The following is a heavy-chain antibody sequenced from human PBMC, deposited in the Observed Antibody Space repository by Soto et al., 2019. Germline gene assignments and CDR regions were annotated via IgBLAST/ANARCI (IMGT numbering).Heavy chain of an antibody. D-gene: IGHD3-10*01. V-gene: IGHV4-59*08. Sequence: SETLSLTCTVSGGSISSYYWSWIRQPPGKGLEWIGCIYYSGSTNYNPSLKSRVTISVDTSKNQFSLKLSSVTAADTAVYYCARSSGSHINFDYWGQGTLVTVSS. CDR3: ARSSGSHINFDY. J-gene: IGHJ4*02. CDR2: IYYSGST. CDR1: GGSISSYY.